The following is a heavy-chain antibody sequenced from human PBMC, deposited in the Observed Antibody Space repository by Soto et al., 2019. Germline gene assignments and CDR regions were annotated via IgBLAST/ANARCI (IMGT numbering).Heavy chain of an antibody. CDR2: MNPNSGNT. CDR3: ARAEPYSTSSPFDY. Sequence: QVQLVQSGAEVKKPGASVKVSCKPSGSTFTNYNINWVRQATGQGLEWMGWMNPNSGNTGYAQKFQGRVTMTRNTPITTAYMELSRLRSGDTAVYYCARAEPYSTSSPFDYWGQGTLVTVSS. CDR1: GSTFTNYN. J-gene: IGHJ4*02. V-gene: IGHV1-8*01. D-gene: IGHD6-6*01.